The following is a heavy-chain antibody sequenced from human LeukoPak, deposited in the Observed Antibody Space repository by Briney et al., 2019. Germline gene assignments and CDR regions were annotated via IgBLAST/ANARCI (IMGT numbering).Heavy chain of an antibody. CDR1: GGSISSQY. CDR3: ARLERRQEAFDI. Sequence: SETLSLTCTVSGGSISSQYWSWIRQPPGKGLEWIGYSYYTGSTNYNPSLKSRVTISVDTSKNQFSLRLSSVTAADTAVYYCARLERRQEAFDIWGQGTMVTVSS. J-gene: IGHJ3*02. CDR2: SYYTGST. D-gene: IGHD1-1*01. V-gene: IGHV4-59*08.